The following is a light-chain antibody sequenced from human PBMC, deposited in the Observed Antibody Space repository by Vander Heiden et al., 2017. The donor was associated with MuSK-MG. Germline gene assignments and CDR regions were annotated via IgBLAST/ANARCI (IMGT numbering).Light chain of an antibody. CDR2: DAS. CDR1: QSISSW. V-gene: IGKV1-5*01. CDR3: QQENSDYPMYT. J-gene: IGKJ2*01. Sequence: DIQMTQSPSTLSASVGDRVTITCRASQSISSWLAWYQQKPGKAPKLLIYDASSLERGVKSRFSGSGDGTEFTLTISSRQPEDFATYYCQQENSDYPMYTFGQGTKLEIK.